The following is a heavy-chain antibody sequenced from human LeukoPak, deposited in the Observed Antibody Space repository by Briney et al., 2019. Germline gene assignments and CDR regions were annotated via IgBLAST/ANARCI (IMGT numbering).Heavy chain of an antibody. V-gene: IGHV3-30-3*01. CDR3: ARDARGYSYGRGANYFDY. CDR1: GFTFSSYA. Sequence: PGGSLRLSCAASGFTFSSYAMHWVRQAPGKGLEWVAVISYDGSNKYYADSVKGRFTISRDNSKNTLYLQMNSLRAEDTAVYYCARDARGYSYGRGANYFDYWAREPWSPSPQ. J-gene: IGHJ4*02. D-gene: IGHD5-18*01. CDR2: ISYDGSNK.